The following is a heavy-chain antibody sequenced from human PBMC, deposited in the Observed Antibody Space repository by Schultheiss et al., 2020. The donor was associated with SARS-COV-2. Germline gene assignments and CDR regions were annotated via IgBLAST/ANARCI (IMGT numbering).Heavy chain of an antibody. CDR3: ARGAHELRFLEWVKLNWFDP. J-gene: IGHJ5*02. CDR2: IYYSGST. CDR1: GGSISSSSYY. Sequence: SQTLSLTCTVSGGSISSSSYYWGWIRQPPGKGLEWIGSIYYSGSTYYNPSLKSRVTISVDTSKNQFSLKLSSVTAADTAVYYCARGAHELRFLEWVKLNWFDPWGQGTLVTVSS. V-gene: IGHV4-39*01. D-gene: IGHD3-3*01.